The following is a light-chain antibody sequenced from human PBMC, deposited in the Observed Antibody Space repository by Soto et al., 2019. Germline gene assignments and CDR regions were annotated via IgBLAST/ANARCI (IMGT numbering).Light chain of an antibody. CDR2: AAD. J-gene: IGKJ4*01. V-gene: IGKV1-27*01. CDR3: QKYNSAPP. CDR1: QGISNY. Sequence: DIQMTQSPSSLSASVGDRVTITCRASQGISNYLDWYQQKPGKVPKLLIYAADTLQSGVPSRFSGSGSGTDFTLTISSLQPDDVSTYYCQKYNSAPPFGGGTKVEIK.